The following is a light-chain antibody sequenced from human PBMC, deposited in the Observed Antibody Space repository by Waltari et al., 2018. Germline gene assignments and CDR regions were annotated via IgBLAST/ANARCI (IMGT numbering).Light chain of an antibody. J-gene: IGLJ1*01. Sequence: QSGLTQPASVSGSPGQSLTVSCTGTSSAVGNYNLVSWYQQYPGKAPKLMVYEVTKRTSGVSDRFSGSKSGNTASQTISGLQSEDEADYYCCSYAGLGIYVFGTGTKVTVL. CDR1: SSAVGNYNL. CDR2: EVT. CDR3: CSYAGLGIYV. V-gene: IGLV2-23*02.